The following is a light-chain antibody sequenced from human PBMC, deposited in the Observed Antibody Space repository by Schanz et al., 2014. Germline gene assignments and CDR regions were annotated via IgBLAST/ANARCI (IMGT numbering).Light chain of an antibody. Sequence: QSALTQPPSASGSPGQSVTISCTGTSSDVGSYNLVSWYQQHPGKAPKLMIYEDSKRPSGVSIRFSGSKSGNTASLTISGLQAEDEADYYCGSYTSSSTVVFGGGTKLTVL. CDR3: GSYTSSSTVV. CDR2: EDS. V-gene: IGLV2-14*02. CDR1: SSDVGSYNL. J-gene: IGLJ2*01.